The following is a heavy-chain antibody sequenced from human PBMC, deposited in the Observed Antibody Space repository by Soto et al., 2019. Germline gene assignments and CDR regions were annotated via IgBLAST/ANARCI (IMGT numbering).Heavy chain of an antibody. V-gene: IGHV1-69*01. D-gene: IGHD2-2*01. Sequence: QVQLVQSGAEVKKPGSSVKVSCKASGGTFSSYAISWVRQAPGQGLEWMGGIIPISGTANYAQKFQGRVTITAYESTSTAYMELSSLRSEDTAVYYFARSQRSSTSLEIYYYYYYGMDVWGQGTTVSVSS. CDR1: GGTFSSYA. J-gene: IGHJ6*02. CDR3: ARSQRSSTSLEIYYYYYYGMDV. CDR2: IIPISGTA.